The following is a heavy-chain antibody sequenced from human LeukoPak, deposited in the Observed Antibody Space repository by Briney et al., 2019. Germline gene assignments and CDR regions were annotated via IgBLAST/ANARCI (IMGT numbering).Heavy chain of an antibody. D-gene: IGHD3-10*01. CDR2: IKQDGSER. Sequence: PGGSLRLSCAAPGFTFSGFSMSWVRQSPTKELEWVANIKQDGSERYYVDSVKGRFTISRDNAKNSLSLQMNNLRVEDTAVYYCARAGSHWHYVYWGQGTVVTVSS. CDR3: ARAGSHWHYVY. J-gene: IGHJ4*02. CDR1: GFTFSGFS. V-gene: IGHV3-7*01.